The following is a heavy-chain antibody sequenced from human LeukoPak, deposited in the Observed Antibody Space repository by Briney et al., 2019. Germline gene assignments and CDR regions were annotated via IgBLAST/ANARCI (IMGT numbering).Heavy chain of an antibody. CDR2: ITGSDDAT. Sequence: GGSLSLYCAASGFTFTGSAMTWVRKAPGKGLEWVSTITGSDDATYYADSVKGRFTISRDFSKNTVHLLMHSLRVEDTAIYYCAKGPRLNSGYHPDCWGQGTLVTVSS. CDR1: GFTFTGSA. D-gene: IGHD3-22*01. V-gene: IGHV3-23*01. CDR3: AKGPRLNSGYHPDC. J-gene: IGHJ4*02.